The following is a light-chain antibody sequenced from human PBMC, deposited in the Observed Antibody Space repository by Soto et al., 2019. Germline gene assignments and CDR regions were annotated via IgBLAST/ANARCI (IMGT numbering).Light chain of an antibody. V-gene: IGKV3-20*01. CDR2: GAS. CDR1: ESVSNIY. CDR3: QQYGSSPWT. J-gene: IGKJ1*01. Sequence: EIVLTQIPGTLSLSPGERATLFCRASESVSNIYLAWYQQKPGQAPRLLLSGASSRTTGIPDRFGGSGSGTDHTLTITSLEPEDFAVYYCQQYGSSPWTFGQGTKVDIK.